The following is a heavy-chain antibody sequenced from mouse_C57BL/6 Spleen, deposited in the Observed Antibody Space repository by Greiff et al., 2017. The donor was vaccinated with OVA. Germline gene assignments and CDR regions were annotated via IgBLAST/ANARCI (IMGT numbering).Heavy chain of an antibody. CDR3: TRSGSGYSCDY. CDR2: IDPETGGT. CDR1: GYTFTDYE. D-gene: IGHD3-2*02. V-gene: IGHV1-15*01. J-gene: IGHJ2*01. Sequence: QVQLKESGAELVRPGASVTLSCKASGYTFTDYEMHWVKQTPVHGLEWIGAIDPETGGTAYNQKFKGKAILTADKSSSTAYMELRSLTSEDSAVYYCTRSGSGYSCDYWGQGTTLTVSS.